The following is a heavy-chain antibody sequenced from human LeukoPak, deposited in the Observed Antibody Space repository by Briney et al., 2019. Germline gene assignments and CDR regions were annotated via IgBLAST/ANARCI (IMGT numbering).Heavy chain of an antibody. D-gene: IGHD6-19*01. Sequence: KPGGSLLLSCAASGFTFSVYSMSWIRQAPEKGLEWVSSNSSTTYTYYADSVKGRFTISRDNSKNSLYLQMNSLTAEDTALYYCARDGSGWSRDGWGQGTTVTVSS. CDR2: NSSTTYT. V-gene: IGHV3-21*01. J-gene: IGHJ6*02. CDR3: ARDGSGWSRDG. CDR1: GFTFSVYS.